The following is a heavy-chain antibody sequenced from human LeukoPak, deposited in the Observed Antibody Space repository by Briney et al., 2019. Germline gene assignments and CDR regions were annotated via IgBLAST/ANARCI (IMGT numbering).Heavy chain of an antibody. V-gene: IGHV3-7*01. CDR2: IKEDGSEK. D-gene: IGHD5-18*01. CDR1: GFTFSSYW. CDR3: ARDIGYTGMADY. Sequence: PGGSLRLSCAASGFTFSSYWMSWVRQAPGKGLEWVANIKEDGSEKYYVDSVKGRFTISRDNAKKSLYLQMDSLRAEDTAFYYCARDIGYTGMADYWGQGTLVTVSS. J-gene: IGHJ4*02.